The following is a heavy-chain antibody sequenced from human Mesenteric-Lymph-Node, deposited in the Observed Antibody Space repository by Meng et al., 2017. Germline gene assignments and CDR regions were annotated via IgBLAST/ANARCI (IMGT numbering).Heavy chain of an antibody. J-gene: IGHJ6*02. CDR2: FDPEDGET. D-gene: IGHD6-6*01. Sequence: ASVKVSCKVSGYTLTELSMHWVRQAPGKGLEWMGGFDPEDGETIYAQKLQGRVTMTEDTSTDTAYMELSSLRSEDTAGYYCARDLTYSSSSQNYYYYGMDVWGQGTMVTVSS. CDR1: GYTLTELS. CDR3: ARDLTYSSSSQNYYYYGMDV. V-gene: IGHV1-24*01.